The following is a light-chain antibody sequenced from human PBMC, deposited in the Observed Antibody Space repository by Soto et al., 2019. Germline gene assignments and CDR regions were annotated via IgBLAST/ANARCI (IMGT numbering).Light chain of an antibody. CDR3: QVWDSSSDHVI. Sequence: SYELTQPPSVSVAPGKTAKITCGGNNIGYKSVHWYQQKAGQAPVLVMFHDDDRPSGIPERFSGSNSGNTATLTIDRVEAGDEADYYCQVWDSSSDHVIFGGGTKLTVL. J-gene: IGLJ2*01. CDR2: HDD. CDR1: NIGYKS. V-gene: IGLV3-21*04.